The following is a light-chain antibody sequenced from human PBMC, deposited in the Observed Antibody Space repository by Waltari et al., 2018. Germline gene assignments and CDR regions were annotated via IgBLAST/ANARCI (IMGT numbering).Light chain of an antibody. J-gene: IGLJ2*01. CDR2: QDN. Sequence: SYDLPQPPSVSVSPGQTASITCSGTPLGDKYISWYQQKTGQSPLLVIYQDNKRPSEIPERFSGSSSGNTATLTISGTQAFDEADYYCQTWDTGTAIFGGGTKVTVL. CDR1: PLGDKY. CDR3: QTWDTGTAI. V-gene: IGLV3-1*01.